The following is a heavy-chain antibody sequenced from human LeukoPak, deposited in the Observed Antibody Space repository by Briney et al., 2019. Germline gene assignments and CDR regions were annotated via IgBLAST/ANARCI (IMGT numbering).Heavy chain of an antibody. Sequence: ASVKVSCKASGGTFSSYATSWVRQAPGQGLEWMGGIIPIFGTANYAQKFQGRVRITTAKSTTTAYMELSRRRSEDTAVDYCARVRAYYDIFAGRNNYYFEYWGQGTLVTVSS. J-gene: IGHJ4*02. V-gene: IGHV1-69*05. CDR1: GGTFSSYA. D-gene: IGHD3-9*01. CDR2: IIPIFGTA. CDR3: ARVRAYYDIFAGRNNYYFEY.